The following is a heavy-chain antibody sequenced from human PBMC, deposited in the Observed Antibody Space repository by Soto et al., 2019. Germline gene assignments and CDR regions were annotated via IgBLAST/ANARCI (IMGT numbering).Heavy chain of an antibody. Sequence: SQTLSLTCAISGDSVSSNSPAWNWIRQSPSRGLEWLGRTYYRSKWYNDYAVVVKSRLTITPDTSKNQFSLQLNSVTPEDTAVYYCSRAIGPMLFDVWGQGTMVTVSS. D-gene: IGHD2-8*01. V-gene: IGHV6-1*01. J-gene: IGHJ3*01. CDR3: SRAIGPMLFDV. CDR1: GDSVSSNSPA. CDR2: TYYRSKWYN.